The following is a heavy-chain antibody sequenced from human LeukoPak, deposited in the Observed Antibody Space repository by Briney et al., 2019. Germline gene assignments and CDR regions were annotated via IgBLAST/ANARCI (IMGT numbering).Heavy chain of an antibody. CDR1: GCTFTTYS. CDR2: IKQEGSEE. J-gene: IGHJ6*04. CDR3: ARGGFIIYTYSTGA. Sequence: GGSLRLAWAASGCTFTTYSMSWVRQAPGKRPEWVANIKQEGSEEYYVDSVKGRFTISRDNAKNSLYLQMNSLRVEDTALYYFARGGFIIYTYSTGAWGKGTTVTVSS. V-gene: IGHV3-7*01. D-gene: IGHD3-10*01.